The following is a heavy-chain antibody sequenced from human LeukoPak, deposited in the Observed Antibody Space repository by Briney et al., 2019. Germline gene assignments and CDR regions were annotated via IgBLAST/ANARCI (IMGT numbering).Heavy chain of an antibody. CDR1: GVSFSSYY. V-gene: IGHV4-34*01. Sequence: PSDTLSLTCTVYGVSFSSYYWAWIRQPPGEGLEWLGEINPGGGTNYNPSVKSRVTMSVDTSKNHFSLKLSSVTAADTAVYYCVTRTDWGQGTLVTVSS. J-gene: IGHJ4*02. CDR3: VTRTD. D-gene: IGHD1-14*01. CDR2: INPGGGT.